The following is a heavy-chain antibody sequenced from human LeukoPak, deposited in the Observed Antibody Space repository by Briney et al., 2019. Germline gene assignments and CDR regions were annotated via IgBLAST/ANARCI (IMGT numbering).Heavy chain of an antibody. V-gene: IGHV3-7*01. Sequence: GGSLRLSCAASGFTFSSSWMTWVRQAPGKGLEWVASIREDGSEKTSVDSVKGRFTISRDNAKNPLYLQMDSLRAEDTAVYYCARGPTNGQAFDYWGQGTLVSVSS. D-gene: IGHD2-8*01. CDR2: IREDGSEK. CDR3: ARGPTNGQAFDY. CDR1: GFTFSSSW. J-gene: IGHJ4*02.